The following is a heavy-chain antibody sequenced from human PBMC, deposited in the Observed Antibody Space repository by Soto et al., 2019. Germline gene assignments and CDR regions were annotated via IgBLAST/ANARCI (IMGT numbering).Heavy chain of an antibody. CDR3: TTFPGYSYGFHFSPQG. CDR1: GYTFTSYA. V-gene: IGHV1-3*01. CDR2: INAGNGNT. J-gene: IGHJ4*02. Sequence: ASVKVSCKASGYTFTSYAMHWVRQAPVQRLEWMGWINAGNGNTKYSQKFQGRFTISRDDSKSIAYLQMNSLKTEDTAVYYCTTFPGYSYGFHFSPQGWGQGTLVTVSS. D-gene: IGHD5-18*01.